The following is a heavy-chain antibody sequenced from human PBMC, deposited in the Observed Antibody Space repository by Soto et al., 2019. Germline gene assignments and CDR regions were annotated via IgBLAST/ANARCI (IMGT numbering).Heavy chain of an antibody. V-gene: IGHV4-34*01. CDR1: GGSFSGYY. D-gene: IGHD6-19*01. CDR3: ARVRSGWPRSIRTTSFDY. CDR2: INHSGST. Sequence: SETLSLTCAVYGGSFSGYYWSWIRQPPGKGLEWIGEINHSGSTNYNPSLKSRVTISVDTSKNQFSLKLSSVTAADTAVYYCARVRSGWPRSIRTTSFDYWGQGTLVTVSS. J-gene: IGHJ4*02.